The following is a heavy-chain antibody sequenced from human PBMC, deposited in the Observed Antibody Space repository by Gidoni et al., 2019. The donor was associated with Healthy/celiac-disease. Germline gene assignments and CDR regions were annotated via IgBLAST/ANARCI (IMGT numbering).Heavy chain of an antibody. CDR2: IDPSDSYT. CDR3: ARHVHSSSWSAEGY. CDR1: GYSCTSYW. Sequence: EVQLAQSGAEVKKPGESLRISGKGSGYSCTSYWLSWVIQMPGKGLGWMGMIDPSDSYTNSSPSFQGHVTISADKSLSTACLQLSSLKASDTAMYYCARHVHSSSWSAEGYWGQGTLVTVSS. D-gene: IGHD6-13*01. V-gene: IGHV5-10-1*03. J-gene: IGHJ4*02.